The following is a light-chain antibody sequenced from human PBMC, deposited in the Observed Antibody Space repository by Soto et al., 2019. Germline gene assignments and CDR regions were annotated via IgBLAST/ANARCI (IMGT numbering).Light chain of an antibody. Sequence: EIVLTQSPGTLSLSPGERATLSCRASQSVSNNYLAWYQQKPGQAPRLLIYDASNRATGIPARFSGSGSGTDFTLTISSLEPEDFAVYYCQHRSNWWTFGQGTKVDIK. V-gene: IGKV3-11*01. CDR2: DAS. CDR3: QHRSNWWT. J-gene: IGKJ1*01. CDR1: QSVSNNY.